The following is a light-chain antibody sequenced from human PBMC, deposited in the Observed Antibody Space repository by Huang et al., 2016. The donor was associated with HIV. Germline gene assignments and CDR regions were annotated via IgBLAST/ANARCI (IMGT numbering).Light chain of an antibody. J-gene: IGKJ2*01. CDR2: GAS. CDR1: QSVSSS. CDR3: QQYSNMNT. Sequence: EIEMTQSPATLSVSPGERVTLYCRASQSVSSSLAWFQHKPGQAPRLVIYGASTRATEIPARFSGSGSGTEFTLSINSLQSEDFAVYYCQQYSNMNTFGQGTRLEMK. V-gene: IGKV3-15*01.